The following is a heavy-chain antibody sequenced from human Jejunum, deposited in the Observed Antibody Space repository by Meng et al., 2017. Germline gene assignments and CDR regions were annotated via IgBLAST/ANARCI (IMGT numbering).Heavy chain of an antibody. Sequence: GESLKISCAASGFTFSDYYMSWIRQAPGKGMEWVSVISGRDDSTNYADSVKGRFTISRDNSKSALYLQMNNLRAEDTAVYYCAKGGHLDDWGQGTLVTVSS. J-gene: IGHJ4*02. CDR3: AKGGHLDD. D-gene: IGHD6-25*01. CDR2: ISGRDDST. V-gene: IGHV3-23*01. CDR1: GFTFSDYY.